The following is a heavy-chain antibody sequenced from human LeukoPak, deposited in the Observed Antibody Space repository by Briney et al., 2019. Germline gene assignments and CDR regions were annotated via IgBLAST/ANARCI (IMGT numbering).Heavy chain of an antibody. CDR1: GGSISTSSYY. V-gene: IGHV4-39*01. CDR3: ARHRVRNWFDP. J-gene: IGHJ5*02. D-gene: IGHD2-21*01. CDR2: IYYDGST. Sequence: SETLSLTCTVSGGSISTSSYYWAWIRQSPGKALEWIGDIYYDGSTYYHPSLKSRVTISADMSKNQFSLKLSSVTAADTAVYYCARHRVRNWFDPWGQGTLVTVSS.